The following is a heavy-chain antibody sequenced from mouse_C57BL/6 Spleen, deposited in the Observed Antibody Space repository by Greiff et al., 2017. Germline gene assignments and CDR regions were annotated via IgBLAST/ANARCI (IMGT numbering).Heavy chain of an antibody. Sequence: QLQESGPELVKPGASVKISCKASGYSFTDYNMNWVKQSNGKSLEWIGVINPNYGTTSYNQKFKGKATLTVDQSSSTAYMQLNSLTSEDSAVYYCARGGLRRMDYYAMDYWGQGTSVTVSS. CDR1: GYSFTDYN. CDR2: INPNYGTT. CDR3: ARGGLRRMDYYAMDY. V-gene: IGHV1-39*01. J-gene: IGHJ4*01. D-gene: IGHD2-4*01.